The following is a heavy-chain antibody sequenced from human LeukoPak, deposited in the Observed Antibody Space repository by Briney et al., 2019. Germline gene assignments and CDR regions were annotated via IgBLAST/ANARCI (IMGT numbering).Heavy chain of an antibody. CDR3: ARRSYYDSSGYLFDY. CDR2: IYPGDSDT. V-gene: IGHV5-51*01. Sequence: GESLKISCKGSGYSFTNYWIAWVRQMPGKGLEWMGLIYPGDSDTRYSPSFQGQVTISADKSISTAYLQWSSLKASDTAMYYCARRSYYDSSGYLFDYWGQGTLVTVSS. CDR1: GYSFTNYW. J-gene: IGHJ4*02. D-gene: IGHD3-22*01.